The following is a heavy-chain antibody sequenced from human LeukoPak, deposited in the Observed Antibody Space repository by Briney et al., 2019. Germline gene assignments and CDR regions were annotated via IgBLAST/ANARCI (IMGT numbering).Heavy chain of an antibody. J-gene: IGHJ4*02. Sequence: GASVKVSCKASGYTFTTYAMNWVRQAPGQGLEWMGWINTNTGNPTYAQGFTGRFVFSLDSSVSTAYLQISSLRSEDTAVYYCATKAPHDYGDYESWGYWGQGTLVTVSS. CDR2: INTNTGNP. D-gene: IGHD4-17*01. CDR3: ATKAPHDYGDYESWGY. CDR1: GYTFTTYA. V-gene: IGHV7-4-1*02.